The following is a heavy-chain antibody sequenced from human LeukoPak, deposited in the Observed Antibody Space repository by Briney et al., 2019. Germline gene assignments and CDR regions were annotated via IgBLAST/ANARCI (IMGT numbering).Heavy chain of an antibody. CDR2: INPNSGGT. CDR3: ANFGSYPSGY. V-gene: IGHV1-2*02. J-gene: IGHJ4*02. D-gene: IGHD1-26*01. Sequence: ASVKVSCKASGYTFTGYYMHWVRQAPGQGLEWMGWINPNSGGTNYAQKFQGRVTMTEDTSTDTAYMELSSLRSEDTAVYYCANFGSYPSGYWGQGTLVTVSS. CDR1: GYTFTGYY.